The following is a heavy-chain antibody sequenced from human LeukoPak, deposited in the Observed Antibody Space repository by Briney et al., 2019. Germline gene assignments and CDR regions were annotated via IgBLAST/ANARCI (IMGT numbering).Heavy chain of an antibody. Sequence: SVKVSCKASGGTFSSYAISWVRQAPGQGLEWMGGIIPISGTANYAQKFQGRVTITTDESTSTAYMELSSLRYEDTAVYYCATGIAAASDYWGQGTLVTVSS. CDR3: ATGIAAASDY. CDR2: IIPISGTA. CDR1: GGTFSSYA. D-gene: IGHD6-13*01. J-gene: IGHJ4*02. V-gene: IGHV1-69*05.